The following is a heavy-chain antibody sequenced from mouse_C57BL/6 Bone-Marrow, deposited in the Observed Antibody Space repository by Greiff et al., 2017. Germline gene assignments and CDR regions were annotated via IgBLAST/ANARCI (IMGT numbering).Heavy chain of an antibody. CDR3: VLLPWFAY. J-gene: IGHJ3*01. CDR1: GFTISDYY. V-gene: IGHV5-16*01. CDR2: INYDGSST. D-gene: IGHD1-1*01. Sequence: EVKLVESEGGLVQPGSSMKLSCTASGFTISDYYMAWVRQVPEKGLEWVANINYDGSSTYYLDSLKSRFIISRDNAKNILYLQMSSLKSEDTATYYCVLLPWFAYWGQGTLVTVSA.